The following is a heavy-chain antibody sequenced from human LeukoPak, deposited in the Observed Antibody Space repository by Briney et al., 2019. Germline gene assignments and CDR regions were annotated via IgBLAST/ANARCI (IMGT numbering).Heavy chain of an antibody. CDR2: INPNSGGT. CDR1: GYTFTGYY. J-gene: IGHJ5*02. Sequence: ASVKVSCKASGYTFTGYYMHWVRQAPGQGLEWMGWINPNSGGTNYAQKFQGRVTMTRDTSISTACMELSRLRSDDTAVYYCARGSRVGYQLLYERVNEGNWFDPWGQGTLVTVSS. V-gene: IGHV1-2*02. CDR3: ARGSRVGYQLLYERVNEGNWFDP. D-gene: IGHD2-2*02.